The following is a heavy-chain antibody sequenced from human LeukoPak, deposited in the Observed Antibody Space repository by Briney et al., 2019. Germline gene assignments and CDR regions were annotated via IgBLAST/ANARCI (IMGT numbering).Heavy chain of an antibody. V-gene: IGHV4-39*01. J-gene: IGHJ6*02. D-gene: IGHD3-9*01. CDR3: ARQDDILTLDV. Sequence: PSETLSPTCTVSGGSISSSSYYWGWIRQPPGKGLEWIGSIYYSGSTYYNPSLKSRVTISVDTSKNQFSLKLSSVTAADTAVYYCARQDDILTLDVWGQGTTVTVSS. CDR1: GGSISSSSYY. CDR2: IYYSGST.